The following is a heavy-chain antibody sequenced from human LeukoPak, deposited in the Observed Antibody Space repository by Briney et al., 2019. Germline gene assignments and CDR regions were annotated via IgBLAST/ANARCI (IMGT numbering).Heavy chain of an antibody. V-gene: IGHV1-8*01. CDR3: ASFFGFGEPTPSGYYYMDV. CDR2: MNPNSGNT. D-gene: IGHD3-10*01. Sequence: GASVKVSCKASGYTFTSYDINWVRQATGQGLEWMGWMNPNSGNTGYAQKFQGRVTMTRNTSISTAYMELSSLRSEDTAVYYCASFFGFGEPTPSGYYYMDVWGKGATVTISS. J-gene: IGHJ6*03. CDR1: GYTFTSYD.